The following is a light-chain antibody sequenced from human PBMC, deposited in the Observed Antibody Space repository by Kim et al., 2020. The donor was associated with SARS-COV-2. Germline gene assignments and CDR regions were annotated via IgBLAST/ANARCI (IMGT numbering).Light chain of an antibody. CDR2: GAS. V-gene: IGKV3-15*01. J-gene: IGKJ2*01. CDR1: QSVSNN. Sequence: SPGERATLSCRASQSVSNNLAWYQFKPGQPPRLLIYGASTRATGVPARFSGAGSGTDFTLTVNSLQSEVFAVYYCHQYNDWPPGDTFGQGTKLEI. CDR3: HQYNDWPPGDT.